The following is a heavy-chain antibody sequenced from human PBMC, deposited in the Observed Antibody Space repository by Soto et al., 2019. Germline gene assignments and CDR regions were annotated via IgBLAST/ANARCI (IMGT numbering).Heavy chain of an antibody. Sequence: QVQLVQSAAEEKKPGSSVKISCKASGYSFSNSGFSWMRQAPGQGLEWMGWISTYNGNTNYAQKFQGRLSMTRDTSTTTAFMELTTLRSDDTAVYYCARDEYNNGRNWLNPWGQGTLVTVTS. V-gene: IGHV1-18*01. CDR3: ARDEYNNGRNWLNP. J-gene: IGHJ5*02. CDR2: ISTYNGNT. CDR1: GYSFSNSG. D-gene: IGHD2-8*01.